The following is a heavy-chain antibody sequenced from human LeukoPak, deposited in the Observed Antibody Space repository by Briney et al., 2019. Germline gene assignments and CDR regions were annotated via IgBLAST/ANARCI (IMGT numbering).Heavy chain of an antibody. CDR1: GFTFDDYG. CDR2: INWNGGST. Sequence: GGSLRLSCAASGFTFDDYGMSWVRQAPGKGLEWVSGINWNGGSTGYADSVKGRFTISRDNAKNSLNLRMNSLRAEDTALYYCARDITMVRGDYWGQGTLVTVSS. V-gene: IGHV3-20*04. CDR3: ARDITMVRGDY. J-gene: IGHJ4*02. D-gene: IGHD3-10*01.